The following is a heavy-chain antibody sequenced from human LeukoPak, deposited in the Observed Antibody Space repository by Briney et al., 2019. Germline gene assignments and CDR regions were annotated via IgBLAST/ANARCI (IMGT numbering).Heavy chain of an antibody. Sequence: SETLSLTCAVSGGSISSGGYSWSWIRQPPGKGLEWIGYIYYSGSTYYNPSLKSRVTISVDTSKNQFSLKLSSVTAADTAVYYCARAYYYDSSGYYRTAGNFDLWGRGTLVTVSS. D-gene: IGHD3-22*01. J-gene: IGHJ2*01. CDR1: GGSISSGGYS. V-gene: IGHV4-30-4*07. CDR2: IYYSGST. CDR3: ARAYYYDSSGYYRTAGNFDL.